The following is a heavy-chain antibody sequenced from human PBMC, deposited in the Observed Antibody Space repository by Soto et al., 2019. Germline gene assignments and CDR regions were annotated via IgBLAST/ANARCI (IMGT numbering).Heavy chain of an antibody. J-gene: IGHJ6*02. CDR3: AREKTSYGMDV. CDR1: GYTFTSYD. CDR2: MNANSGNT. Sequence: QVQLVQSGAEVKKPGASVKVSCKASGYTFTSYDINWVRQATGQGLEWMGWMNANSGNTGYAQKFQGRVTMTRQTSRSTAYKELSSLRSEDTAVYYCAREKTSYGMDVWGQGTTVTVSS. V-gene: IGHV1-8*01.